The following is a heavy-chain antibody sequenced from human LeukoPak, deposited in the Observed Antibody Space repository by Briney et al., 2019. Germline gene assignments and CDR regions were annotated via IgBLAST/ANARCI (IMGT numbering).Heavy chain of an antibody. CDR3: AREIGRTLGLDY. CDR2: VLLDGSSK. CDR1: GLTFSSYV. V-gene: IGHV3-30-3*01. J-gene: IGHJ4*02. D-gene: IGHD2-15*01. Sequence: PGGSLRLSCAASGLTFSSYVMHWVRQAPGKGLEWVAVVLLDGSSKYYADSVKGRFTISRDNSKNTLYLQMNSLRAEDTAVYYCAREIGRTLGLDYWGQGILVTVSA.